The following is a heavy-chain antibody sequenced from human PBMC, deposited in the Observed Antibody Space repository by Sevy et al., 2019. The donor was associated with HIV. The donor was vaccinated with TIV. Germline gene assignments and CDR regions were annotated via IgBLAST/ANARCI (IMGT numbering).Heavy chain of an antibody. CDR1: GFTFSYAW. D-gene: IGHD2-8*01. CDR3: STDPIIVLLVTDGMDV. V-gene: IGHV3-15*01. Sequence: GGSLRLSCVASGFTFSYAWMSWVRQAPGKGLEWVGRIKSRPDGGTTDYAAPVKGRFTISRDDSKSTLYLQMNSLKTEDTGLYYCSTDPIIVLLVTDGMDVWGQGTTVTVSS. CDR2: IKSRPDGGTT. J-gene: IGHJ6*02.